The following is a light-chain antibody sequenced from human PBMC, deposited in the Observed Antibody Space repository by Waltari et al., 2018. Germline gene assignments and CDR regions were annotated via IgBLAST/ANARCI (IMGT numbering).Light chain of an antibody. J-gene: IGLJ3*02. CDR3: YSAADNNLV. CDR1: ILPKKY. V-gene: IGLV3-27*01. CDR2: KDT. Sequence: SYELTQPSSVSVSPGQTARITCSGDILPKKYVRWFQQKPGQAPVLIIYKDTERPSGIPERFSASSSGTTVTLTISGAQVEDEGDYYCYSAADNNLVFGGGTQLTVL.